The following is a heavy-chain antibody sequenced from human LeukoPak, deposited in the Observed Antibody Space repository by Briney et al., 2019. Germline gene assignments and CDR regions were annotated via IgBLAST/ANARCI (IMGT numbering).Heavy chain of an antibody. V-gene: IGHV3-23*03. CDR1: GFTFSSYA. CDR2: IYSGGST. CDR3: AKEVGAYDAFDI. D-gene: IGHD1-26*01. J-gene: IGHJ3*02. Sequence: PGGSLRLSCAASGFTFSSYAMSWVRQAPGKGLEWVSVIYSGGSTYYADSVKGRFTISRDNSKNTLYLQMNSLRAEDTAVYYCAKEVGAYDAFDIWGQGTMVTVSS.